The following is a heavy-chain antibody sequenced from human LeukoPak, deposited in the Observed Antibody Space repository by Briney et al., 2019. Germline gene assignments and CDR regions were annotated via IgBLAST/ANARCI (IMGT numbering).Heavy chain of an antibody. V-gene: IGHV3-74*01. CDR1: GFTFSSYW. J-gene: IGHJ4*02. Sequence: GGSLRLSCAASGFTFSSYWMHWVRQAPGKGLVGVSRINSDGRSTNYADSVKGRFTISRDNAKNTLYLQMNSLRAEDTAVYYCARVRWGGLYYFDYWGQGTLVTVSS. CDR3: ARVRWGGLYYFDY. CDR2: INSDGRST. D-gene: IGHD3-16*01.